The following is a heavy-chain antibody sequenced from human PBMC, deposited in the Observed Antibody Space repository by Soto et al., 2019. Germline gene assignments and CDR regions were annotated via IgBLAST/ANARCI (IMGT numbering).Heavy chain of an antibody. V-gene: IGHV3-48*04. D-gene: IGHD4-17*01. CDR3: ARCEYGKYGGAFDI. CDR2: ISTTSTPI. CDR1: GFTCSIDS. J-gene: IGHJ3*02. Sequence: EVQLVESGGALVQPGGSLRLSCAASGFTCSIDSMNWVRQAPGKGLEWVSFISTTSTPIYYADSVKGRFTISRDNVKNSLYLQMNSLRAEDTAVYYCARCEYGKYGGAFDIWGQGTVVTVSS.